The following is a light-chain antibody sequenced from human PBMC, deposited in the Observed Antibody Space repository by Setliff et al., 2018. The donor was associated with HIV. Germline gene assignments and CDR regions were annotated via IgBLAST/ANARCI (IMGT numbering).Light chain of an antibody. CDR3: QVWDGSRDPWV. J-gene: IGLJ3*02. CDR2: YDS. Sequence: SYALTQPPSVSVAPGKTAGITCGGNNIGSESVHWYQQKPGQAPVLVIYYDSDRPSGIPERFSGSNSGNTATLAISRVEAGDEADYYCQVWDGSRDPWVFGGGTKVTVL. CDR1: NIGSES. V-gene: IGLV3-21*04.